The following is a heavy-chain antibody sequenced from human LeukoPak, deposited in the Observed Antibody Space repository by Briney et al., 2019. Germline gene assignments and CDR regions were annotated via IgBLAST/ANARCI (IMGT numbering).Heavy chain of an antibody. D-gene: IGHD6-19*01. V-gene: IGHV3-23*01. CDR2: SSGSGGST. Sequence: GRSLSPSCAASRFTFSSYAMSWVRQAPGKGLGWVLASSGSGGSTYYADSVKGRFTISRDNSKNTLYLQMNSLRAEDTAVYYCAKDLATGYSSGWYDYWGQGTLVTVSS. CDR3: AKDLATGYSSGWYDY. J-gene: IGHJ4*02. CDR1: RFTFSSYA.